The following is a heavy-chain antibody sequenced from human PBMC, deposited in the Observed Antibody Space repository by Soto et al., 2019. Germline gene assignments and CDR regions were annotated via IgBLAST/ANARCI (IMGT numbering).Heavy chain of an antibody. J-gene: IGHJ3*02. CDR3: AKVQYDYVWGSYRWAAFDI. CDR1: GFTFSSYG. Sequence: QVQLVESGGGVVQPGRSLRLSCAASGFTFSSYGRHWVRQAPGKGLGWVAVISYDGSNKYYADSVKGRFTISRDNSKNTLYLQMNSLRAEDTAVYYCAKVQYDYVWGSYRWAAFDIWGQGTMVTVSS. V-gene: IGHV3-30*18. CDR2: ISYDGSNK. D-gene: IGHD3-16*02.